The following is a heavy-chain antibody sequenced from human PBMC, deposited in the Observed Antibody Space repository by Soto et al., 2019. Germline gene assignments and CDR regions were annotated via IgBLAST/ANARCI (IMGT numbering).Heavy chain of an antibody. D-gene: IGHD3-3*01. V-gene: IGHV4-31*03. CDR3: ARVIGFYEPLAYGWFDP. CDR1: GGSISSGGYY. CDR2: IYYSGST. Sequence: QVQLQESGPGLVKPSQTLSLTCTVSGGSISSGGYYWSWIRQHPGKGLEWIGYIYYSGSTYYNPSRKSRVTRSVDTSKNQFSLKLSSVTAADTAVYYCARVIGFYEPLAYGWFDPWGQGTLVTVSS. J-gene: IGHJ5*02.